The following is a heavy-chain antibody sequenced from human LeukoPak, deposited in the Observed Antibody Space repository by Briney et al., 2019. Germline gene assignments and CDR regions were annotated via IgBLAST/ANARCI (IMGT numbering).Heavy chain of an antibody. CDR2: ISAYNGNT. V-gene: IGHV1-18*01. CDR1: GYTFTSYD. D-gene: IGHD4-23*01. J-gene: IGHJ4*02. Sequence: ASVKVSCKASGYTFTSYDINWVRQTPGQGLEWMGWISAYNGNTNYAQKLQGRVTMTRDMSTSTVYMELSSLRSEDTAMYYCARATGVRWSLDYWGQGTLVTVSS. CDR3: ARATGVRWSLDY.